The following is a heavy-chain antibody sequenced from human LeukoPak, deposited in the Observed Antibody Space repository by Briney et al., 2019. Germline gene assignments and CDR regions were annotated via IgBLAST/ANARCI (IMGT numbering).Heavy chain of an antibody. J-gene: IGHJ3*02. D-gene: IGHD3-10*01. V-gene: IGHV3-33*01. CDR3: ATGSTGAFDI. CDR2: IWYDGSNK. Sequence: PGRSLRLSCAASGFTFSSYGMHWVRQAPGKGLERVAVIWYDGSNKYYADSVKGRFTISRDNSKNTLYLQMNSLRAEDTAVYYCATGSTGAFDIWGQGTMVTVSS. CDR1: GFTFSSYG.